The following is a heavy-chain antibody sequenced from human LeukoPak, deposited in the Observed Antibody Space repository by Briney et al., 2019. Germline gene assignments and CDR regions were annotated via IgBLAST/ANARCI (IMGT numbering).Heavy chain of an antibody. D-gene: IGHD6-19*01. J-gene: IGHJ3*02. CDR2: ISSSSSYI. Sequence: PGGSLRLSCAASGFTFSSYSMNWVRQAPGKGLEWVSSISSSSSYIYYADSVKGRFTISRDNAKNSLYLQMNSLRAEDTAVYYCARGGGSGWYWNDAFDIWGQGTTVTVSS. V-gene: IGHV3-21*01. CDR3: ARGGGSGWYWNDAFDI. CDR1: GFTFSSYS.